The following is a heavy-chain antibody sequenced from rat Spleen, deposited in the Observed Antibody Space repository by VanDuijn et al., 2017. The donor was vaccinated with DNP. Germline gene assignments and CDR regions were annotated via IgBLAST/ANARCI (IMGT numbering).Heavy chain of an antibody. Sequence: EVQLVESGGGLIPPGRSLKVSCEASGLPFRDYNMAWVRQTPETGLEWVANIIYDGSRTHYRDSVKGRFTISRDNSKNILYLQMDSLRSEDTATYYCAGRPPPTRGPFDYWGQGVTVTVSS. J-gene: IGHJ2*01. CDR1: GLPFRDYN. CDR3: AGRPPPTRGPFDY. D-gene: IGHD1-4*01. CDR2: IIYDGSRT. V-gene: IGHV5S10*01.